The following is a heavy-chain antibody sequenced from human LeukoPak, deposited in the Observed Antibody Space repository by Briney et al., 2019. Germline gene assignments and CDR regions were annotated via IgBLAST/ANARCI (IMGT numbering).Heavy chain of an antibody. CDR2: IYYSGST. CDR1: GGSISSGDYY. D-gene: IGHD3-16*02. Sequence: SETLSLTCTVSGGSISSGDYYWSWIRQPPGKGLEWIGYIYYSGSTYYNPSLKSRVTISVDTSKNQFSLKLSSVTAADTAVYYCARSPTYDYVWGSYRYDFDYWGQGTLVTVSS. V-gene: IGHV4-30-4*01. CDR3: ARSPTYDYVWGSYRYDFDY. J-gene: IGHJ4*02.